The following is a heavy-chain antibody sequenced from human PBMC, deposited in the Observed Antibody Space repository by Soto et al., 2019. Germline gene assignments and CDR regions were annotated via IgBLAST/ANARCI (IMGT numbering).Heavy chain of an antibody. CDR3: ASRKAARSGDTRYFDY. CDR2: IYSGGST. Sequence: GSLRLSCAASGFTVSSNYMSWVRQAPGKGLEWVSVIYSGGSTYYADSVKGRFTISRDNSKNTLYLQMNSLRAEDTAVYYCASRKAARSGDTRYFDYWGQGTLVTVSS. J-gene: IGHJ4*02. D-gene: IGHD6-6*01. CDR1: GFTVSSNY. V-gene: IGHV3-66*01.